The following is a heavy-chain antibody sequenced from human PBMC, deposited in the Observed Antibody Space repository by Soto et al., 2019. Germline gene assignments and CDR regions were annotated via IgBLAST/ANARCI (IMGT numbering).Heavy chain of an antibody. V-gene: IGHV1-18*01. CDR1: GYTFTSYG. CDR2: ISAYNGNT. CDR3: ARSYQWITMIVVVSNWFDP. Sequence: ASVKVSCKASGYTFTSYGISWVRQALGQGLEWMGWISAYNGNTNYAQKLQGRVTMTTDTSTSTADMELRSLRSDDTAVYYCARSYQWITMIVVVSNWFDPWGQGTLGAVSS. J-gene: IGHJ5*02. D-gene: IGHD3-22*01.